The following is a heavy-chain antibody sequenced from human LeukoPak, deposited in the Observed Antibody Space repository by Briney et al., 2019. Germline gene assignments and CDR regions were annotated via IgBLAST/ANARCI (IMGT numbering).Heavy chain of an antibody. CDR1: GFTFDDYG. D-gene: IGHD1-26*01. V-gene: IGHV3-20*04. Sequence: GGSLTLSCAASGFTFDDYGMNWVRQAPGKGLEGVSGINWNGGSTVYADSVKGRFTISRDNSKNTLYLQMNSLRGEDAAVYYCAKDWSYPGNYYYMAVWGKGTTVTISS. J-gene: IGHJ6*03. CDR2: INWNGGST. CDR3: AKDWSYPGNYYYMAV.